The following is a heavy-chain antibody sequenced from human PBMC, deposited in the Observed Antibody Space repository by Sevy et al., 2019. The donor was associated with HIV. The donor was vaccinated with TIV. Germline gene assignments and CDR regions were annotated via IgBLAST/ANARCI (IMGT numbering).Heavy chain of an antibody. D-gene: IGHD6-25*01. CDR3: AGENAWGRGYT. CDR2: IYYNGHI. Sequence: SETLSLTCTVSGGSITSLYWNWIRQPPGKGLEWIANIYYNGHINYNPSLKSRVTLSLDPSKNQFSLRLSSVTAADTAMYYCAGENAWGRGYTWGQGTLVTVSS. V-gene: IGHV4-59*08. J-gene: IGHJ5*02. CDR1: GGSITSLY.